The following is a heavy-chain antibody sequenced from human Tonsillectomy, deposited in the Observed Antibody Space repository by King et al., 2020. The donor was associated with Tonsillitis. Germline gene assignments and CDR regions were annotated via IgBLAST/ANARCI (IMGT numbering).Heavy chain of an antibody. Sequence: QLVQSGGGLVQPGGSLRLSCVGSDFTFSSYSMNWVRQAPGKGLEWLSYISSSGSTKSYADSVKGRFTISRDNAKNSLYLQMNSLRAEDTAVYYCTREYYFDTSGYYDESENFDYWGQGTLVTVSS. D-gene: IGHD3-22*01. J-gene: IGHJ4*02. CDR1: DFTFSSYS. CDR3: TREYYFDTSGYYDESENFDY. CDR2: ISSSGSTK. V-gene: IGHV3-48*04.